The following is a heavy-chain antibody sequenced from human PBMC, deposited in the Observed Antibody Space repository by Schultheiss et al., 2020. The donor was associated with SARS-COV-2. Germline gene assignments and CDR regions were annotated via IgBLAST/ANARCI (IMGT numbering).Heavy chain of an antibody. Sequence: GGSLRLSCAASGFTFSSYAMHWVRQAPGKGLEWLAVISYDGDNKYYADSVKGRFTISRDNSKNTLYLQMNSLRAEDTAVYYCAKDYSQRYCSGGSCYSVLFDYWGQGTLVTVSS. CDR1: GFTFSSYA. D-gene: IGHD2-15*01. V-gene: IGHV3-30-3*02. CDR3: AKDYSQRYCSGGSCYSVLFDY. CDR2: ISYDGDNK. J-gene: IGHJ4*02.